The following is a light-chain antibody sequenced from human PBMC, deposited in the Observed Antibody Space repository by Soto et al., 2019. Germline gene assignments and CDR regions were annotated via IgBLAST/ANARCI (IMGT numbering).Light chain of an antibody. J-gene: IGKJ1*01. CDR3: QQYNNWPPWT. CDR1: QSVSSN. CDR2: GAS. V-gene: IGKV3-15*01. Sequence: EIVVTQSPATLPVSPGARATPSSRASQSVSSNLACYQQKPGQAPRLAXYGASTRATGSPARFSGSGSGTELTLTISSLHSEYYAVYYCQQYNNWPPWTFGQGTKVDIK.